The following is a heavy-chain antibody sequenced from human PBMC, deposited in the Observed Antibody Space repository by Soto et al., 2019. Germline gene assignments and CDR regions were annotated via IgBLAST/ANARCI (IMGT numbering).Heavy chain of an antibody. CDR3: ARVSSTSDAFDV. D-gene: IGHD2-2*01. Sequence: GASVKVSCKASGYTFTSYTIHWVRQAPGQRLEWMVWINAGNGNTKYSQKFQARVTITRDTSASRTYMELTSLRSEDTAIYYCARVSSTSDAFDVWGQGTLVTVSS. J-gene: IGHJ3*01. CDR1: GYTFTSYT. CDR2: INAGNGNT. V-gene: IGHV1-3*01.